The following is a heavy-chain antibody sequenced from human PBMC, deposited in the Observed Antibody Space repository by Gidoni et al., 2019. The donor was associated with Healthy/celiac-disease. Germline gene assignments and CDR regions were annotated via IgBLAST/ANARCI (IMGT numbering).Heavy chain of an antibody. CDR2: ISAYNGNT. CDR1: GYTFTSYG. D-gene: IGHD6-19*01. CDR3: ARDGGGIAVQSN. V-gene: IGHV1-18*01. Sequence: QVQLVPSGADVKKPGASVKVSCKASGYTFTSYGLSWVRQATGQGLEWMGWISAYNGNTNKEKKIQGRVTMTTDKSTSTDYMELRSLRSDDTAVYYCARDGGGIAVQSNWGQGTLVTVSS. J-gene: IGHJ4*02.